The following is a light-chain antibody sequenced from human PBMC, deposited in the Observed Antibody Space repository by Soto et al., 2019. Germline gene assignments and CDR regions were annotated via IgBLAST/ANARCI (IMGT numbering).Light chain of an antibody. CDR1: QSISSW. J-gene: IGKJ2*01. Sequence: EIQVTMSASALSASVGDRVTITCRASQSISSWLAWYQQKPGKAPKLLIYKASSLESGVPSRFSGSGSGTEFTLTISSLQPDDFATYYCQQYNSYPYPFGQGTKVDIK. CDR3: QQYNSYPYP. V-gene: IGKV1-5*03. CDR2: KAS.